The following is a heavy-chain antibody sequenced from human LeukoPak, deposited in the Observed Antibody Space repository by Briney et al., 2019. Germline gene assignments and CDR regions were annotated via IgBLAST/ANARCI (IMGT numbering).Heavy chain of an antibody. V-gene: IGHV3-23*01. J-gene: IGHJ4*02. CDR3: AKDRGMVGASVRAFDY. CDR2: ISGSGETT. D-gene: IGHD1-26*01. Sequence: GSLRLSCAASGFTFRNPAMNWVRQAPGKGLEWVSVISGSGETTYYADSVKGRFTISRDNSQNTLYLQMSSLRGEDTALYYCAKDRGMVGASVRAFDYWGQGTLVTVSS. CDR1: GFTFRNPA.